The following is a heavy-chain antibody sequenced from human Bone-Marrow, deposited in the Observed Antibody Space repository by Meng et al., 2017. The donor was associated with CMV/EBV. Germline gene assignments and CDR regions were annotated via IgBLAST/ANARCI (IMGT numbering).Heavy chain of an antibody. D-gene: IGHD1-26*01. CDR3: AKDRGSYLDY. V-gene: IGHV3-74*01. J-gene: IGHJ4*02. CDR1: GFTFSSYW. CDR2: INSDGSST. Sequence: GESLKISCAASGFTFSSYWMHWVRQAPGKGLVWVSRINSDGSSTSYADSVKGRFTISRDNAKNTLYLQMNSLRAEDTAVYYCAKDRGSYLDYWGQGTLVTVSS.